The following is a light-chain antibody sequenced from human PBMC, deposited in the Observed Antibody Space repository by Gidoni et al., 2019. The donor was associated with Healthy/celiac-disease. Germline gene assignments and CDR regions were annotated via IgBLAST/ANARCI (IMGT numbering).Light chain of an antibody. CDR3: QQYNNWSPLT. V-gene: IGKV3-15*01. J-gene: IGKJ1*01. CDR2: GAS. Sequence: EIVMTQSPATLSVSPGERATLSCRASQSVSSNLAWYQQKPRQAPRLLLYGASTRATGIPASFSCSGSGTEFTLPISSLQSEDFAVYYCQQYNNWSPLTFGQXTKVEIK. CDR1: QSVSSN.